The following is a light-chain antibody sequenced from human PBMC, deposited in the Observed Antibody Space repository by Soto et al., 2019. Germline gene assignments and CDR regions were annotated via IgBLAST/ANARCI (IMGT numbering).Light chain of an antibody. CDR2: AAS. CDR3: QQYKAYPYT. V-gene: IGKV1-16*02. Sequence: DLQMTQSPSSLSASVGDSVSITCRASQDISASLAWFQQKPGRAPKSLIYAASTLQSGVPPKFSGSRSGTDFTFTLTISSLQPEDFATYYCQQYKAYPYTFGQGTKLEFK. J-gene: IGKJ2*01. CDR1: QDISAS.